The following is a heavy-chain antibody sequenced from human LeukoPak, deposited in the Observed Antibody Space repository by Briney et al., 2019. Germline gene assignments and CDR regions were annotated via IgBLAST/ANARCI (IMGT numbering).Heavy chain of an antibody. CDR1: GGSFSGYY. D-gene: IGHD3-22*01. J-gene: IGHJ4*02. Sequence: SETLSLTCAVYGGSFSGYYWSWIRQPPGKGLEWIGEINHSGSTTYNPSLKSRVTISVDTSKNQFSLKLSSVTAADTAAYYCARARAHLKYYYDSSGYYYFDYWGQGTLVTVSS. CDR2: INHSGST. V-gene: IGHV4-34*01. CDR3: ARARAHLKYYYDSSGYYYFDY.